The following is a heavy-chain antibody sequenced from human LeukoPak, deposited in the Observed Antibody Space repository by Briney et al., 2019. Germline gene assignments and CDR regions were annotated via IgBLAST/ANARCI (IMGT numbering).Heavy chain of an antibody. CDR1: GFTFDDYA. CDR3: AKDHSGWYGGFDY. Sequence: PGRSLRLSCAASGFTFDDYAMHWVRQAPGKGLEWVSGISWNSGSIGYADSVKGRFTISRDNAKNSLYLQMNSLRAEDTALYYCAKDHSGWYGGFDYWGQGTLVTVSS. D-gene: IGHD6-19*01. V-gene: IGHV3-9*01. CDR2: ISWNSGSI. J-gene: IGHJ4*02.